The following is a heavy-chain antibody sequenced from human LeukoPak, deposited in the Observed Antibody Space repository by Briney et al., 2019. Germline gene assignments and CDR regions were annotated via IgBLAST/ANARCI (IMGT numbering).Heavy chain of an antibody. CDR2: IYHSGST. CDR3: ARGLSGYLDY. V-gene: IGHV4-30-2*01. Sequence: SETLSLTCAVSGGSISSGGYSWGWIRQPPGKGLEWIGYIYHSGSTYYNPSLKSRVTISVDRSKNQFSLKLSSVTAADTAVYYCARGLSGYLDYWGQGTLVTVSS. D-gene: IGHD3-22*01. J-gene: IGHJ4*02. CDR1: GGSISSGGYS.